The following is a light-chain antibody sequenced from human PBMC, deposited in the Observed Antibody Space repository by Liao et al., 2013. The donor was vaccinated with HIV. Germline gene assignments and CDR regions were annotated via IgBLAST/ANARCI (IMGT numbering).Light chain of an antibody. Sequence: SYELTQPPSVSVSPGQTARITCSGDRLGDKFVSWYQQKPGQSPVVVIYQDTKRPSGIPERFSGSNSGDTATLSISGTQAIDEADYYCQAWDFNTNYVFGAGTKVSVL. CDR3: QAWDFNTNYV. CDR1: RLGDKF. CDR2: QDT. J-gene: IGLJ1*01. V-gene: IGLV3-1*01.